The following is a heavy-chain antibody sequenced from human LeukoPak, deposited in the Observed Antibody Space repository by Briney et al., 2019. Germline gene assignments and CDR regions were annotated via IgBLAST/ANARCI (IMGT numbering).Heavy chain of an antibody. D-gene: IGHD3-16*02. CDR2: INHSGST. J-gene: IGHJ3*02. CDR1: GGSFSGYY. V-gene: IGHV4-34*01. CDR3: ARAHRLLPYDYVWGSYRSCAFDI. Sequence: SETLSLTCAVYGGSFSGYYWSWIRQPPGKGLEWNGEINHSGSTNYNPSLKSRVTISVDTSKNQFSLKLSSVTAADTAVYYCARAHRLLPYDYVWGSYRSCAFDIWGQGTMVTVSS.